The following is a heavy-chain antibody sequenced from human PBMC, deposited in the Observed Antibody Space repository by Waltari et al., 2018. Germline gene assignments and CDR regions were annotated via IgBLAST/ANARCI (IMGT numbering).Heavy chain of an antibody. J-gene: IGHJ4*02. V-gene: IGHV4-61*09. Sequence: QVQLQESGPGLVKPSQTLSLTCTVSGGSISSGSYYWSWIRQPAGKGLEWIGYIYTSGSTNYNPSLKSRVTISVDTSKNQFSLKLSSVTAADTAVYYCARDVGLSSGWYYFDYWGQGTLVTVSS. D-gene: IGHD6-19*01. CDR2: IYTSGST. CDR3: ARDVGLSSGWYYFDY. CDR1: GGSISSGSYY.